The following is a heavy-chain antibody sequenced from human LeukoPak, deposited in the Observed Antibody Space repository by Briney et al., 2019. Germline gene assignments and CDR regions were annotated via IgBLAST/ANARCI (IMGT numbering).Heavy chain of an antibody. D-gene: IGHD5-12*01. CDR2: INPSGGST. J-gene: IGHJ4*02. CDR3: ARDLAGGRSGYDSLELVDY. Sequence: ASVKVSCKASGYTFTSYYMHWVRQAPGQGLEWMGIINPSGGSTSYAQKFQGRVTMTRDTSTSTVYMELSSLRSEDTAVYYCARDLAGGRSGYDSLELVDYWGQGTLVTVSS. V-gene: IGHV1-46*03. CDR1: GYTFTSYY.